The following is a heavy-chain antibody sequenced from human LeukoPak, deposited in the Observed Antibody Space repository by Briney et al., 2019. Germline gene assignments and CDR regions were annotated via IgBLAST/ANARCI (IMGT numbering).Heavy chain of an antibody. CDR1: GFTFDDYA. J-gene: IGHJ3*02. Sequence: GGSLRLSCAASGFTFDDYAMHRVRQAPGKGLEWVSGISWNSGSIGYADSVKGRFTISRDNAKNSLYLQMNSLRAEDTALYYCAKDMRYSYGRLNAFDIWGQGTMVTVSS. D-gene: IGHD5-18*01. V-gene: IGHV3-9*01. CDR2: ISWNSGSI. CDR3: AKDMRYSYGRLNAFDI.